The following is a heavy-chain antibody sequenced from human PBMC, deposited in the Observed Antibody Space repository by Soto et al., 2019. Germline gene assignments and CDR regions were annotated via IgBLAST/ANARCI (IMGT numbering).Heavy chain of an antibody. V-gene: IGHV3-30*18. D-gene: IGHD2-2*01. J-gene: IGHJ6*02. CDR3: ANDQSSTSPYGMDV. CDR1: GFSFSNFG. Sequence: QVQLVESGGGVAQPGRSLRLSCAASGFSFSNFGMHWVRQAPGKGLEWVAVISYDGSNKYYADSVKGRFTISRDNSENTLYLQMNSLRAEDTAVYYCANDQSSTSPYGMDVWGQGTTVTVSS. CDR2: ISYDGSNK.